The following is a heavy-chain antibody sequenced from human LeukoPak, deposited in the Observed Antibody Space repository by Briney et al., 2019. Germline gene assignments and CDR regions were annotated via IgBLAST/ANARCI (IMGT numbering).Heavy chain of an antibody. CDR1: GYTFTNYD. D-gene: IGHD3-22*01. CDR3: ATSYYYDGSDYYRTDY. J-gene: IGHJ4*02. CDR2: MNPNSGNT. V-gene: IGHV1-8*02. Sequence: GASVKVSCKASGYTFTNYDINWVRQATGQGLEWMGYMNPNSGNTGYAQKFQGRVTMTEDTSTDTAYMELSSLRSEDTAVYYCATSYYYDGSDYYRTDYWGQGTLVTVSS.